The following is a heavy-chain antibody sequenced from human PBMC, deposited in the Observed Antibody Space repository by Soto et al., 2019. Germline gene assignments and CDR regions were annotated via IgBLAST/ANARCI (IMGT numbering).Heavy chain of an antibody. CDR2: ISSSSSYI. CDR3: ARYCSGGSCYGTVDAFDI. CDR1: GFTFSSYS. Sequence: LRLSCAASGFTFSSYSMNWVRQAPGKGLEWVSSISSSSSYIYYADSVKGRFTISRDNAKNPLYLQMNSLRAEDTAVYYCARYCSGGSCYGTVDAFDIWGQGTMVTVSS. D-gene: IGHD2-15*01. V-gene: IGHV3-21*01. J-gene: IGHJ3*02.